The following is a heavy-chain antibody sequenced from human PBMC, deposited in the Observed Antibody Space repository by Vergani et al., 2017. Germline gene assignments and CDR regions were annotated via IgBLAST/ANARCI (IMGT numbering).Heavy chain of an antibody. V-gene: IGHV4-31*03. CDR3: AISYCTNGVCSNAEYFQH. D-gene: IGHD2-8*01. Sequence: QVQLQESGPGLVKPSQTLSLTCTVSGGSISSGGYYWSWIRQHPGKGLEWIGYIYYSGSTYYNPSLKSRVTISVDTSKNQFSLKLSSVTAADTAVYYCAISYCTNGVCSNAEYFQHWGQGTLVTVSS. CDR2: IYYSGST. CDR1: GGSISSGGYY. J-gene: IGHJ1*01.